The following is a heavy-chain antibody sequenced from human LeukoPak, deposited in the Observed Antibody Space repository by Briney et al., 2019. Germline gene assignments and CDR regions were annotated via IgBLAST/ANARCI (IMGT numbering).Heavy chain of an antibody. Sequence: PSETLSLTCTVSGGSISSGDYYWSWIRQPPGKGLEWIGYIYYSGSTYYNPSLKSRVTISVDTSKNQFSLKLSSVTAADTAVYYCARFGGRLVPPYYFDYWGQGTLVTVSS. D-gene: IGHD3-16*01. J-gene: IGHJ4*02. CDR1: GGSISSGDYY. CDR3: ARFGGRLVPPYYFDY. CDR2: IYYSGST. V-gene: IGHV4-30-4*01.